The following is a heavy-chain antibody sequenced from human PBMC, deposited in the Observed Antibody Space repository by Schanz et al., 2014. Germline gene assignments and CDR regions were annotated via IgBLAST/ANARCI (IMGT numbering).Heavy chain of an antibody. J-gene: IGHJ4*02. D-gene: IGHD3-3*01. CDR3: ARDRRFFDRDDLYYFDS. V-gene: IGHV1-18*01. CDR1: GYTFTTYA. CDR2: ISAYNGNT. Sequence: QVHLVQSGAEVKKPGASVRVSCKASGYTFTTYAMSWVRQAPGQGLEWVGWISAYNGNTKYPQKLQGRVTMTADTSTNTAYMELRSLRSDDTAVYYCARDRRFFDRDDLYYFDSWGQGTLVTVSS.